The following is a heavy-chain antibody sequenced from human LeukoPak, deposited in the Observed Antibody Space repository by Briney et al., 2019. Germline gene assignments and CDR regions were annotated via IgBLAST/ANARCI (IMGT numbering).Heavy chain of an antibody. J-gene: IGHJ4*02. D-gene: IGHD2-15*01. V-gene: IGHV3-30*03. CDR2: ISYDGITK. CDR1: GFTFSSYG. CDR3: VFCSGGNCYYAVRGWTY. Sequence: PGGSLRLSCAASGFTFSSYGIHWVRQAPGKGLEWVAVISYDGITKKYADSVQGRFTISRDNSKNTVQLEMNSLRVEDTAVYYCVFCSGGNCYYAVRGWTYWGQGTLVTVSS.